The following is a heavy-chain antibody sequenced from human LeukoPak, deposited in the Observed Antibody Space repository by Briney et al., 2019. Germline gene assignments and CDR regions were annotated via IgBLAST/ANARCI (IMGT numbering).Heavy chain of an antibody. Sequence: ASVNVSFKASGGTFSSYAIRGLRQAPGQGLEWMGRIIPIYGTANDAQKLQGRVTITTDESTSTAYIELSSLRSEDTAVYYCAREEVITMVRNWFDPWGQGTLVTASS. CDR2: IIPIYGTA. D-gene: IGHD3-10*01. J-gene: IGHJ5*02. CDR3: AREEVITMVRNWFDP. CDR1: GGTFSSYA. V-gene: IGHV1-69*05.